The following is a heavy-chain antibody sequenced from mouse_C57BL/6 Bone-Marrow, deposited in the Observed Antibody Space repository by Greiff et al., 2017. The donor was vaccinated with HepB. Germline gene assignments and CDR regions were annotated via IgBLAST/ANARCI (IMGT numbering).Heavy chain of an antibody. D-gene: IGHD2-4*01. CDR2: IWSGGST. J-gene: IGHJ3*01. CDR1: GFSLTSYG. Sequence: QVQLQQSGPGLVQPSQSLSITCTVSGFSLTSYGVHWVRQSPGKGLEWLGVIWSGGSTDYNAAFISRLSISKDNSTSQVFFKMNSLQADDTAIYYCASLYYDYDPWFAYWGQGALVTVSA. V-gene: IGHV2-2*01. CDR3: ASLYYDYDPWFAY.